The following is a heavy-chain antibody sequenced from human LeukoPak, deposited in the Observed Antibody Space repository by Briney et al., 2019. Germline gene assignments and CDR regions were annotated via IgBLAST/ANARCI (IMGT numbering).Heavy chain of an antibody. D-gene: IGHD3-22*01. Sequence: PGGSLRLFCAASAVSCSDHHVDWGRQDPGGGLEGIGRSKNKGNAYSTVYAASVNGRFTISSDEPENSLYLQMNSLRTEDTAVYYCTRLFYYARSGYSPDHWGRGTLVTVSS. CDR2: SKNKGNAYST. CDR3: TRLFYYARSGYSPDH. CDR1: AVSCSDHH. V-gene: IGHV3-72*01. J-gene: IGHJ4*02.